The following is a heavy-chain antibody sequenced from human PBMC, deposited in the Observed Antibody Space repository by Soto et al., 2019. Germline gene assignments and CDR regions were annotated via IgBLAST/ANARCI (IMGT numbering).Heavy chain of an antibody. Sequence: SETLSLTXTVSGGSITDYSWVWIRQPAGKGLEWIGRIFSSGSTNYNPSLKGRITMSLDTSKNQFSLKLNSATATDTAVYLCARDQGVVVTADNWFDPWGQGILVTVS. J-gene: IGHJ5*02. CDR1: GGSITDYS. V-gene: IGHV4-4*07. D-gene: IGHD2-21*02. CDR3: ARDQGVVVTADNWFDP. CDR2: IFSSGST.